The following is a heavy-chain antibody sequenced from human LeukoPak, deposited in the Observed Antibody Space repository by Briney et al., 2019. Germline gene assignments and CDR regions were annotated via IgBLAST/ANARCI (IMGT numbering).Heavy chain of an antibody. J-gene: IGHJ4*02. Sequence: GGSLRLSCAASGFTFSNYRMHWVRQAPGQGLEWVAIISQDGSEKYYADSVRGRFTISRDNSKSTLSLQMNSLRAEDTAIYYCATYRQVLLPFESWGQGTLVTVSS. D-gene: IGHD2-8*02. CDR2: ISQDGSEK. V-gene: IGHV3-30*03. CDR3: ATYRQVLLPFES. CDR1: GFTFSNYR.